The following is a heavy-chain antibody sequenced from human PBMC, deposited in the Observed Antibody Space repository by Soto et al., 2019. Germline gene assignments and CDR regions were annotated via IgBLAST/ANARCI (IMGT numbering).Heavy chain of an antibody. J-gene: IGHJ4*02. CDR3: ASGKDYAEGGY. CDR2: ISSSSSTI. D-gene: IGHD4-17*01. Sequence: EIQLVESGGGLVQPGGSLRLSCAASGFTFSSYSMNWVRQAPGKGLEWVSYISSSSSTIYYADSVKDRFTISRDNVKNSLYLQMNSPRDEDTAVYFCASGKDYAEGGYWGQGTLVTVSS. CDR1: GFTFSSYS. V-gene: IGHV3-48*02.